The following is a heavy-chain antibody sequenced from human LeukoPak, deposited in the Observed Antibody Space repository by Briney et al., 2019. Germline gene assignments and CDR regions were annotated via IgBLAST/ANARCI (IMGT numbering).Heavy chain of an antibody. D-gene: IGHD7-27*01. V-gene: IGHV1-8*01. CDR2: MSPNSGDT. CDR1: GYTFTSHD. CDR3: VRTPPNWGFDY. J-gene: IGHJ4*02. Sequence: ASVKVSCKASGYTFTSHDINWVRQATGQGLEWMGWMSPNSGDTGYAQKFQGRVTMTSDSSISTTYMELSSLRSEDTAIYYCVRTPPNWGFDYWGQGTLVTVSS.